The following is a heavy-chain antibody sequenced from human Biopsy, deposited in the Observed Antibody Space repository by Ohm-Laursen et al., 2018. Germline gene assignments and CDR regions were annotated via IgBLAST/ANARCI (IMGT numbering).Heavy chain of an antibody. Sequence: GASVKVSCKTSGYTFISYDIDWVRQATGQGLEWMGWISTYNDDTNIAQKFQGRVSMTTDTSTGTAYMELRSLRSGDTAIYFCARDPGYDFWSGSDPFDIWGQGTLVTVS. V-gene: IGHV1-18*01. CDR1: GYTFISYD. D-gene: IGHD3-3*01. CDR2: ISTYNDDT. J-gene: IGHJ3*02. CDR3: ARDPGYDFWSGSDPFDI.